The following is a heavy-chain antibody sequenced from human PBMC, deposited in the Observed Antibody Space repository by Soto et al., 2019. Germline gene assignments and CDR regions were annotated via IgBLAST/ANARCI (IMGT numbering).Heavy chain of an antibody. J-gene: IGHJ2*01. D-gene: IGHD3-3*01. CDR2: IDPSDSYT. CDR1: GYSFTSYW. Sequence: EVQLVQSGAEVKKPGESLRISCKGSGYSFTSYWISWVRQMPGKGLEWMGRIDPSDSYTNYSPSFQGHVTISADKSISTAYLQWSSLKASDTAMYYCARQPGFGYDFWSGSLWYFDLWGRGTLVTVSS. CDR3: ARQPGFGYDFWSGSLWYFDL. V-gene: IGHV5-10-1*03.